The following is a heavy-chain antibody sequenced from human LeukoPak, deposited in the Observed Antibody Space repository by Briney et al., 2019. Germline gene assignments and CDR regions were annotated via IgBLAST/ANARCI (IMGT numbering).Heavy chain of an antibody. CDR2: IAPSDSYT. V-gene: IGHV5-10-1*01. Sequence: GASLKISCKGSGYSCTTYWISWVRQMPGKGLEGMGRIAPSDSYTNYSPSFQGHVTISADTSISTAYLKWSSLKASDTAMYYCAKWGAGGDVDVWGQGTMVTVSS. CDR1: GYSCTTYW. J-gene: IGHJ3*01. CDR3: AKWGAGGDVDV. D-gene: IGHD3-16*01.